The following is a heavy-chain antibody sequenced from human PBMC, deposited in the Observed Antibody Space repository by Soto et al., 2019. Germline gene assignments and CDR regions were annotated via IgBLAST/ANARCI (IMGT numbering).Heavy chain of an antibody. Sequence: GSSVKVSCKASGYTFTSYAMHWVRQAPGQRLEWMGWINAGNGNTKYSQKFQGRVTITRDTSASTAYMELSSLRSEDTAVYYCARERVGNWFDPWGQGTLVTVSS. D-gene: IGHD2-2*01. J-gene: IGHJ5*02. V-gene: IGHV1-3*01. CDR2: INAGNGNT. CDR3: ARERVGNWFDP. CDR1: GYTFTSYA.